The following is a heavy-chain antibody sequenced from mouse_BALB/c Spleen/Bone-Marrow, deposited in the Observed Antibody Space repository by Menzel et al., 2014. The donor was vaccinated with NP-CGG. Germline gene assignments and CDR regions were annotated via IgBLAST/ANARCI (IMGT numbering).Heavy chain of an antibody. CDR2: ISTYNGNT. CDR3: AREVRDPWYAMDY. J-gene: IGHJ4*01. V-gene: IGHV1-67*01. D-gene: IGHD2-14*01. CDR1: GYTFTDYA. Sequence: QVQLQQSGPELVRPGVSVKISCKGSGYTFTDYAMHWVKQSHAKSLEWIGVISTYNGNTNYNQKFKGKVTMTVDKSSSSAYMELARLTSEDSDIYYCAREVRDPWYAMDYWGQGTSVTVSS.